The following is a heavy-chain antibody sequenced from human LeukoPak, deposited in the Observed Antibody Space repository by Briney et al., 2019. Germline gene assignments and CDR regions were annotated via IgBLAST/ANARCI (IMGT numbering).Heavy chain of an antibody. CDR2: ISGSGGNT. CDR3: AKDRVPLTLFLVPMDV. V-gene: IGHV3-23*01. CDR1: GFTFSSYA. Sequence: GGSLRLSCAASGFTFSSYAMTWVRQGPGKGLEWVSVISGSGGNTYYADSVKGRFTISRDNSKNTLYLQMNSLRAEDTAVYYCAKDRVPLTLFLVPMDVWGQGTTVTVSS. J-gene: IGHJ6*02. D-gene: IGHD3-9*01.